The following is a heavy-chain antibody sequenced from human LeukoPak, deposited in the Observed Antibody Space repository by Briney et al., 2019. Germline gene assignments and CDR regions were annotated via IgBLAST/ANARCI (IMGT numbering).Heavy chain of an antibody. V-gene: IGHV1-2*02. CDR2: INPNSGGT. CDR3: AIGSITMVRGVIPLNWFDP. CDR1: GYTFTGYY. D-gene: IGHD3-10*01. Sequence: ASVKVSCKASGYTFTGYYMHWVRQAPGQGLEWMGWINPNSGGTNYAQKFQGRVTMTRDTSISTAYMELSRLRSDDTAVYYCAIGSITMVRGVIPLNWFDPWGQGTLVTVSS. J-gene: IGHJ5*02.